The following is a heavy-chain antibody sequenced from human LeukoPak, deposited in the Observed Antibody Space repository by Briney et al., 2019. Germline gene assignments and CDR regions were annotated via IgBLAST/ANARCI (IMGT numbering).Heavy chain of an antibody. CDR2: IRSKAYGGTT. V-gene: IGHV3-49*03. D-gene: IGHD2/OR15-2a*01. CDR3: TRDRRPWGNSYYYYGMDV. Sequence: GGSLRLSCTASGFTFGDYAMSWLRQAPGKGLEWVGFIRSKAYGGTTEYAASVKGRFTISRDDSKSIAYLLVNSLKTEDTAVYYCTRDRRPWGNSYYYYGMDVWGQGTTVTVSS. CDR1: GFTFGDYA. J-gene: IGHJ6*02.